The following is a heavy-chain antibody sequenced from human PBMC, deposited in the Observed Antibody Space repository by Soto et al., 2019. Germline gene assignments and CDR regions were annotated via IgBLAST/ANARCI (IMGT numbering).Heavy chain of an antibody. D-gene: IGHD3-22*01. J-gene: IGHJ3*01. V-gene: IGHV1-69*06. CDR1: GCTFSSYA. CDR2: SIPICGTA. Sequence: GASVKVYCKASGCTFSSYAISWVRQAPGQGLEWMGGSIPICGTANYAQKFQGRVTRTADKSTSTAYTELSSLSSENTAVSDCARXPKYYYGSDYLPSLFDLWGQGTMGSGSS. CDR3: ARXPKYYYGSDYLPSLFDL.